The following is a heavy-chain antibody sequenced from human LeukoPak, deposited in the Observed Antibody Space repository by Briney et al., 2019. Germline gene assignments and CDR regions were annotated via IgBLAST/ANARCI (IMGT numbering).Heavy chain of an antibody. D-gene: IGHD3-22*01. V-gene: IGHV5-51*01. Sequence: ESLTISCKGSGYSFTSYWIGWVRQMPGKGLEWMGIIYPGDSDTRYSPSFQGQVTISADKSISTAYLQWSSLKASDTAMYYCARGHDSSGSDFDYWGQGTLVTVSS. J-gene: IGHJ4*02. CDR1: GYSFTSYW. CDR2: IYPGDSDT. CDR3: ARGHDSSGSDFDY.